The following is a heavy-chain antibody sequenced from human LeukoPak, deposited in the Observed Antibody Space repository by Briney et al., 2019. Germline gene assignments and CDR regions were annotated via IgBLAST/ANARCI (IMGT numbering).Heavy chain of an antibody. Sequence: GSLRLSCAASGFSFSNYGMHWVRQPPGKGREWIGSIYYSGSTYYNPSLTSRVTISVDTSKNQFSLKLSSVTAADTAVYYCARLERSSWLLFDAFDIWGQGTMVTVSS. CDR2: IYYSGST. V-gene: IGHV4-39*01. D-gene: IGHD6-13*01. J-gene: IGHJ3*02. CDR1: GFSFSNYG. CDR3: ARLERSSWLLFDAFDI.